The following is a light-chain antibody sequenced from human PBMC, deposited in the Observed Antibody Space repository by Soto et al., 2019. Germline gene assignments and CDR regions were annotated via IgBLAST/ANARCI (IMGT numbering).Light chain of an antibody. J-gene: IGKJ3*01. CDR3: QQYNNWPFT. Sequence: EIVMTQSPATLSVSPGERATLSCRASQSVSSNLAWYQRKPGQVPRLLIYGASTRATGIPARFSGSRSGTEFTLTISRLQSEDFAVYYCQQYNNWPFTFGPGTKVDIK. CDR1: QSVSSN. CDR2: GAS. V-gene: IGKV3D-15*01.